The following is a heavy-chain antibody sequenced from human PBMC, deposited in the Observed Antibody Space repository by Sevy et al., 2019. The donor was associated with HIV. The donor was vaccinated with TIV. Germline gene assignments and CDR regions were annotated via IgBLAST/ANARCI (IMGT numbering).Heavy chain of an antibody. V-gene: IGHV3-74*01. CDR1: GFDFSRYL. CDR3: AKSPSSPGSSSTWATFDY. CDR2: IKHDGSST. D-gene: IGHD6-13*01. Sequence: GGSLRLSCAASGFDFSRYLMHWVRQVPGKGLVWVSQIKHDGSSTTYADSVKGRFSVSRDNAKNTLYLQMNGLRAEDTAVYYCAKSPSSPGSSSTWATFDYWGQGTLVTVSS. J-gene: IGHJ4*02.